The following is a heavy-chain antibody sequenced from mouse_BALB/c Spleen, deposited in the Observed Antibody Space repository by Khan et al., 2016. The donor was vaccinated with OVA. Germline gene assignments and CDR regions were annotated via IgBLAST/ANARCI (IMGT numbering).Heavy chain of an antibody. V-gene: IGHV1S136*01. CDR1: GYTFTSYV. D-gene: IGHD2-1*01. CDR3: VRVGYYGKGFAY. CDR2: IYPNNDGP. Sequence: VQLQQPGPELVKPGASVKMSCKASGYTFTSYVMHWVKQKPGQGLEWIGYIYPNNDGPEYNEKFKGKATLTSDKSSSTAYMELSSLTSEDSAVYYCVRVGYYGKGFAYWGQGTLVTVSA. J-gene: IGHJ3*01.